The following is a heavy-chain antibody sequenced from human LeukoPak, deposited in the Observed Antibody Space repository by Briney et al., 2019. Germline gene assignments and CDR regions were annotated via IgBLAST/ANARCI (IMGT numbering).Heavy chain of an antibody. CDR3: ARESGGTSPYWYFDL. J-gene: IGHJ2*01. CDR1: GFSFNTYG. CDR2: ISHDGSDK. D-gene: IGHD1-7*01. V-gene: IGHV3-33*05. Sequence: QPGRSLRLSCAASGFSFNTYGVHWVRQAPGKGLEWVAFISHDGSDKYFADSVKGRFTISRDNSKNTLLLQMNSLRAEDTAVYYCARESGGTSPYWYFDLWGRGTLVTVSS.